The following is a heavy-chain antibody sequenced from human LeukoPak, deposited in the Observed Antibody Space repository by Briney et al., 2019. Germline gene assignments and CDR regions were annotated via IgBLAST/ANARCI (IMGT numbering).Heavy chain of an antibody. CDR3: ARGALIEVVVVPAAMIPYYGMDV. J-gene: IGHJ6*02. D-gene: IGHD2-2*01. V-gene: IGHV1-8*01. Sequence: ASVKVSCKASGYTFTSYDIHWVRQATGQGLEWMGWMNPNSGNTGYAQKFQGRVTMTRNTSISTAYMELSSLRSEDTAVYYCARGALIEVVVVPAAMIPYYGMDVWGQGTTVTVSS. CDR2: MNPNSGNT. CDR1: GYTFTSYD.